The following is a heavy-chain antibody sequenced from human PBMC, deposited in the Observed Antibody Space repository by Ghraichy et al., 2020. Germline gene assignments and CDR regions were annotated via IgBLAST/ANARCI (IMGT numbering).Heavy chain of an antibody. CDR2: IYHSGST. CDR1: GGSISSSNW. CDR3: ASPGLGMGCDY. V-gene: IGHV4-4*02. J-gene: IGHJ4*02. Sequence: SETRSLTCAVSGGSISSSNWWSWVRQPPGKGLEWIGEIYHSGSTNYNPSLKSRVIISVDKSKNQFSLKLSSVTAADTAVYYCASPGLGMGCDYWGQGTLVTVSS. D-gene: IGHD6-19*01.